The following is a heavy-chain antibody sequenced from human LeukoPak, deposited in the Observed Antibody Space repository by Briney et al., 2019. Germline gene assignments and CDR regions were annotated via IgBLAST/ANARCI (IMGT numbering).Heavy chain of an antibody. Sequence: PGRSLRLSCAASGFTFSYYDMHWVRQATGKGLEWVSAIGTAGDTYYPGSVKGQFTISRENAKNSLYLQMNSLRAEDTAVYYCARVPAAMGWFDPWGQGTLVTVSS. CDR3: ARVPAAMGWFDP. J-gene: IGHJ5*02. CDR2: IGTAGDT. CDR1: GFTFSYYD. V-gene: IGHV3-13*01. D-gene: IGHD2-2*01.